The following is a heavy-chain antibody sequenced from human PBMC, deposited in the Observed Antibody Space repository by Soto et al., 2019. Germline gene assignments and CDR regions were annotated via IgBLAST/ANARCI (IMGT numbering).Heavy chain of an antibody. J-gene: IGHJ4*02. CDR2: FHGSGNT. D-gene: IGHD1-20*01. Sequence: SGTLSLTCACSHCPLPNFSWGWPPELPGKGLEWIGYFHGSGNTGYNPSLENRVSIGLGTSANQFSLKLSSVTAADTAIYYCARGTRALITSFFAYWGQGLPVTVSS. CDR3: ARGTRALITSFFAY. V-gene: IGHV4-59*01. CDR1: HCPLPNFS.